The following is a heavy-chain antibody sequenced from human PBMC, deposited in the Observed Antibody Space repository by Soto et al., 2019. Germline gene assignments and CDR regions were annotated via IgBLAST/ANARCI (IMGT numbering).Heavy chain of an antibody. CDR1: GYTFTSYD. J-gene: IGHJ3*02. CDR3: ARERSSGAFDI. Sequence: QVQLVQSGAEVKKPGASVKVSCKTSGYTFTSYDINWVRQATGQGLEWMGWMNPNSGNTAYAQKFQGRVTMTRNTSTSTSYMELSSLSSEDTAVYYCARERSSGAFDIWGQGTMVTVSS. D-gene: IGHD1-26*01. V-gene: IGHV1-8*01. CDR2: MNPNSGNT.